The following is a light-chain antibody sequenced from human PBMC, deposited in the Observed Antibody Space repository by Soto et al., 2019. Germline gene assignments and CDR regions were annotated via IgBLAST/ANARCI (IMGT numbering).Light chain of an antibody. CDR3: HQYGTAPLT. J-gene: IGKJ3*01. CDR1: QSISFY. Sequence: DIQMTQSPSSLSASVGDRVTITCRASQSISFYLNWYQQKPGKAPKLLIFAASSLQSGVPSRFSGSGSGTDFTLTISRLEPEDFSVYYCHQYGTAPLTFGPGTKVDIK. V-gene: IGKV1-39*01. CDR2: AAS.